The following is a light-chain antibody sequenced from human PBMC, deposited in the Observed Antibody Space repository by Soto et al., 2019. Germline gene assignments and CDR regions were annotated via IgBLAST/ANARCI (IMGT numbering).Light chain of an antibody. J-gene: IGLJ1*01. Sequence: QAVVTQESSFSVSPGGTVTLTCGLISGSVSTANNPNWYQQTPGLAPRTLIYSTSTRSSGVPDRFSGSILGNKAALTITGAQADYESDYYCALFMGNGISVFGTGTKLTVL. CDR1: SGSVSTANN. V-gene: IGLV8-61*01. CDR3: ALFMGNGISV. CDR2: STS.